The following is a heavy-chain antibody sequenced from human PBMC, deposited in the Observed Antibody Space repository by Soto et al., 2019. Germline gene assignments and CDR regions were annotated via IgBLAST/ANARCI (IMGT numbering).Heavy chain of an antibody. J-gene: IGHJ5*02. V-gene: IGHV3-53*01. Sequence: EVQLVESGGGLIQPGGSLRLSCAASGFTVSSYYMSWVRQAPGKGLEWVSVIYSGGSTYYADSVKGRFTISRDNSKNTLYLQMNSLRAEDTAVYYCAREDYYGSGSYYNPWGQGTLVTVSS. CDR3: AREDYYGSGSYYNP. CDR1: GFTVSSYY. CDR2: IYSGGST. D-gene: IGHD3-10*01.